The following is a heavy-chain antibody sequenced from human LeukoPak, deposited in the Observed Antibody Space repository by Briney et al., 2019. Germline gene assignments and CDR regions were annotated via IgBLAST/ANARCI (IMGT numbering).Heavy chain of an antibody. CDR3: ARERDRGVEVADHFDY. CDR2: TNNGGDYT. V-gene: IGHV3-23*01. CDR1: GFTFSTYS. D-gene: IGHD6-19*01. J-gene: IGHJ4*02. Sequence: GSLRLSCAASGFTFSTYSMAWVRQAPGKGLEWVSVTNNGGDYTYYADSVKGRFTISRDNSENTLDLQMNSLRAEDTAVYYCARERDRGVEVADHFDYWGQGTLVTVSS.